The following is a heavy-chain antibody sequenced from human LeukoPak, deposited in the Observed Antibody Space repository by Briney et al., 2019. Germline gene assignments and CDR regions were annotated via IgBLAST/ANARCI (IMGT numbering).Heavy chain of an antibody. CDR3: ARGRRYNWNYYLYFDY. CDR2: INHSGST. CDR1: GGSFSGYY. V-gene: IGHV4-34*01. Sequence: SETLSLTCAVYGGSFSGYYWSWIRQPPGKGLEWIGEINHSGSTNYNPSLKSRVTISVGTSKNQFSLKLSSVTAADTAVYYCARGRRYNWNYYLYFDYWGQGTLVTVSS. J-gene: IGHJ4*02. D-gene: IGHD1-7*01.